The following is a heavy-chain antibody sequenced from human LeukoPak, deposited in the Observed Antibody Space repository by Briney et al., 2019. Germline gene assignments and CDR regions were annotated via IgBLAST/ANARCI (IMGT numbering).Heavy chain of an antibody. CDR3: AREVYSSSTFDY. Sequence: PGTLCLTCTVSGGSISSDNWSWIRQTPGKGLEWIGNIYYSGSTNYNPSLTSRVTISVDTSKNTFSLKLSSVTAAETLAYYYAREVYSSSTFDYWGQGTLVTVSS. CDR2: IYYSGST. V-gene: IGHV4-59*01. D-gene: IGHD6-13*01. J-gene: IGHJ4*02. CDR1: GGSISSDN.